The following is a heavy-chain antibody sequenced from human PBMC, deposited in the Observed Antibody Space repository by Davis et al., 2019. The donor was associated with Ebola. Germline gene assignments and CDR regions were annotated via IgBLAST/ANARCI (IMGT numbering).Heavy chain of an antibody. V-gene: IGHV1-46*01. D-gene: IGHD4-17*01. J-gene: IGHJ3*02. CDR1: GYTFTGYY. CDR2: INPSGGST. CDR3: ARGFYPFTVTGAFDI. Sequence: ASVKVSCKASGYTFTGYYMHWVRQAPGQGLEWMGIINPSGGSTSYAQKFQGRVTMTRDTSTSTVYMELSSLRSEDTAVYYCARGFYPFTVTGAFDIWGQGTMVTVSS.